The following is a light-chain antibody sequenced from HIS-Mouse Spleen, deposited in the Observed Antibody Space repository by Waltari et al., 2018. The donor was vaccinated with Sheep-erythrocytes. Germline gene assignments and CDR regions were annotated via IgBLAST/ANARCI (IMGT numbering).Light chain of an antibody. CDR3: SSYAGSSNWV. CDR1: SSDGGGYNY. CDR2: EVS. Sequence: QSALTQPPSASGSPGQSVTIPCPGTSSDGGGYNYVSWYQQHPGKAPKLMIYEVSKRPSGVPDRFSGSKSGNTASLTVSGLQAEDEADYYCSSYAGSSNWVFGGGTKLTVL. J-gene: IGLJ3*02. V-gene: IGLV2-8*01.